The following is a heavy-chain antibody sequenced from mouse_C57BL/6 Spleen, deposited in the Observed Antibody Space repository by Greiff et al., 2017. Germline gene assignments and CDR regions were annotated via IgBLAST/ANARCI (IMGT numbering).Heavy chain of an antibody. V-gene: IGHV2-3*01. J-gene: IGHJ1*03. CDR3: AKEGGTTVVAPHWCFDV. CDR2: IWGDGST. D-gene: IGHD1-1*01. Sequence: QVQLKESGPGLVAPSQSLSITCNVSGFSLTSYGVSWVRQPPGKGLEWLGVIWGDGSTNYHSALISRMSISKDNSKSQVFLKLNSVQTDDTATYYCAKEGGTTVVAPHWCFDVWGTGTTVTVSS. CDR1: GFSLTSYG.